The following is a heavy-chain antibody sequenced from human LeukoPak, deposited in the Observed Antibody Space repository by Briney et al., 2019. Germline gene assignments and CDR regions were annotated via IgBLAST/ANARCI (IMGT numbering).Heavy chain of an antibody. CDR2: IRYDGSNK. CDR1: GFTFSNAW. D-gene: IGHD2-2*02. Sequence: GGSLRLSCAVSGFTFSNAWMSWVRQAPGKGLEWVAFIRYDGSNKYYADSVKGRFTISRDNSKNTLYLQMNSLRAEDTAVYYCAKDKVVPAAIRGRYFDYWGQGTLVTVSS. J-gene: IGHJ4*02. CDR3: AKDKVVPAAIRGRYFDY. V-gene: IGHV3-30*02.